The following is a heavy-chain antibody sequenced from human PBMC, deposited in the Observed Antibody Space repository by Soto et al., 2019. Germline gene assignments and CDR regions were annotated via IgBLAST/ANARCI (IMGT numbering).Heavy chain of an antibody. Sequence: GGSLRLSCAASGFTFSSYAMHWVRQAPGKGLEWVAVISYDGSNKYYADSVKGRFTISRDNAKNSLYLQMNSLRDEDTAVYYCARGPNYYYYGMDVWGQGTTVTVSS. CDR3: ARGPNYYYYGMDV. V-gene: IGHV3-30-3*01. CDR1: GFTFSSYA. CDR2: ISYDGSNK. J-gene: IGHJ6*02.